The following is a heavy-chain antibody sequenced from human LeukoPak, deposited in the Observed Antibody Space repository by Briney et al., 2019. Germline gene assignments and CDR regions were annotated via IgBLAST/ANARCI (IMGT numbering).Heavy chain of an antibody. V-gene: IGHV3-53*01. CDR2: IYSGGST. CDR3: AKPEDSGYDGLV. CDR1: GFTVSSNY. J-gene: IGHJ4*02. Sequence: GGSLRLSCAASGFTVSSNYMSWVRQAPGKGLEGVSVIYSGGSTYYADSVKGRFTISRDNSKTTLYLQMSSLRAEDTAVYYCAKPEDSGYDGLVWGQGTLVTVSS. D-gene: IGHD5-12*01.